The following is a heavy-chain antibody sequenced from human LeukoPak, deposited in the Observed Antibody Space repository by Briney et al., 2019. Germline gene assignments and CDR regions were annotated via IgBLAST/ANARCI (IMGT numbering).Heavy chain of an antibody. CDR1: GGTSSSYA. D-gene: IGHD6-19*01. CDR2: IIPIFGTA. J-gene: IGHJ4*02. Sequence: GASVKVSCKASGGTSSSYAISWVRQAPGQGLEWMGGIIPIFGTANYAQKFQGRVTITADESTSTAYMELSSLRSEDTAVYYCAREGIAVAGTEFDYWGQGTLVTVSS. V-gene: IGHV1-69*13. CDR3: AREGIAVAGTEFDY.